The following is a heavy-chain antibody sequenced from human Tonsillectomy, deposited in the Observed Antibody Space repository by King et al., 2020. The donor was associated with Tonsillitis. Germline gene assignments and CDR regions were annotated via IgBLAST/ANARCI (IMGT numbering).Heavy chain of an antibody. J-gene: IGHJ3*02. Sequence: VQLVESGGGLVQPGGSLRLSCAASGFSFSSYSMNWVRQAPGKGLEWVSYIGSSSTTIYYADSVKGRFTISRDNAKNSVYLQMNSLRAEDTAVYYCARPPSYSSISGAFDIWGQGTMVTVSS. D-gene: IGHD5-18*01. CDR2: IGSSSTTI. CDR1: GFSFSSYS. CDR3: ARPPSYSSISGAFDI. V-gene: IGHV3-48*01.